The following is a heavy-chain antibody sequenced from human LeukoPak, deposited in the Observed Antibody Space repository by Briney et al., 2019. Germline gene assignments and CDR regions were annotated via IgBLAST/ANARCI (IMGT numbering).Heavy chain of an antibody. D-gene: IGHD6-13*01. J-gene: IGHJ4*02. Sequence: GGSLRLSCTASGFIVTNNYINWVRQAPGKGLEWVSLVFSGGSTYYADSVKGRFTISRDNSKNMVYLQMNSLRAEDTAMYHCARDQRGIAASTSDYWGQGALVTVSS. CDR3: ARDQRGIAASTSDY. CDR2: VFSGGST. CDR1: GFIVTNNY. V-gene: IGHV3-66*01.